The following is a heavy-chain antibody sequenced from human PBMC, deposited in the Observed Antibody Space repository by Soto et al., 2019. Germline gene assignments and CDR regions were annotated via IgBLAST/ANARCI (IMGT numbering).Heavy chain of an antibody. J-gene: IGHJ3*02. CDR1: GGSISSYY. D-gene: IGHD6-13*01. CDR3: AREIRYSSSWPDAFDI. V-gene: IGHV4-59*01. Sequence: PSETLSLTCTVSGGSISSYYWSWIRQPPGKGLEWIGYIYYSGSTNYNPPLKSRVTISVDTSKNQFSLKLSSVTAADTAVYYCAREIRYSSSWPDAFDIWGQGTMVTVSS. CDR2: IYYSGST.